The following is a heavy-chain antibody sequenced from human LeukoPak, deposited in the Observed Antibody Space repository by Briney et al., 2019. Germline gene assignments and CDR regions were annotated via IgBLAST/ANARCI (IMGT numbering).Heavy chain of an antibody. Sequence: GRSLRLSCAASGFTFDDYAMHWVRQAPGKGLEWVSGISWNSGSIGYADSVKGRFTISRDNAKNSLYLQTNSLRAEDTALYYCAKGLYSSSPDYWGQGTLVTVSS. CDR2: ISWNSGSI. V-gene: IGHV3-9*01. CDR3: AKGLYSSSPDY. J-gene: IGHJ4*02. CDR1: GFTFDDYA. D-gene: IGHD6-13*01.